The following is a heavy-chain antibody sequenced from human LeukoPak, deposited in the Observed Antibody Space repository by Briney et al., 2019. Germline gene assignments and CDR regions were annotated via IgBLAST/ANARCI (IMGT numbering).Heavy chain of an antibody. Sequence: PSETLSLTCTVSVGSINSYYWSWIRQPPWKGLEWIGYIYYSGSTNYNPSLKSRVTISVDTSKNQFSLKLSSVTAADTAVYYCARARYSSSWACDYWGQGTLVTVSS. V-gene: IGHV4-59*01. J-gene: IGHJ4*02. D-gene: IGHD6-13*01. CDR2: IYYSGST. CDR3: ARARYSSSWACDY. CDR1: VGSINSYY.